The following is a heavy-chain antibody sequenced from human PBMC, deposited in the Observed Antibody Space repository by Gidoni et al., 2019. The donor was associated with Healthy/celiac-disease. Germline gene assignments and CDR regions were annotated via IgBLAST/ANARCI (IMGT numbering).Heavy chain of an antibody. CDR3: TRGHN. V-gene: IGHV3-7*01. J-gene: IGHJ4*02. CDR2: ISPDVSDK. CDR1: GFNFGAHW. Sequence: EVQLVESGGALVESGGSLRPSCAASGFNFGAHWMGWARQAPGKRLEWVAYISPDVSDKDHVDSLKGRFTISRDNAKNSLYLQMNSLRAEDTAVYYCTRGHNWGQGTLVTVSS.